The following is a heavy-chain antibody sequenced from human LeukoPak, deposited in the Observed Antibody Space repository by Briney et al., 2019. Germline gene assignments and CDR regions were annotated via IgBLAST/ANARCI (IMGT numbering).Heavy chain of an antibody. CDR3: AKDHFSQRYQVRPTYGFDY. D-gene: IGHD2-2*01. J-gene: IGHJ4*02. V-gene: IGHV3-30*02. CDR2: IRYDGSNK. CDR1: GFTFSSYG. Sequence: PGGSLRLSCAASGFTFSSYGMHWVRQAPGKGLEWVAFIRYDGSNKYYADSVKGRFTISRDNSKNTLYLQMNSLRAEDTAVYYCAKDHFSQRYQVRPTYGFDYWGQGTLVTVSS.